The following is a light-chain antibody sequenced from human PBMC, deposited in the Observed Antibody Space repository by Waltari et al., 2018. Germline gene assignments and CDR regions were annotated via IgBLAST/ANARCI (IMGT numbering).Light chain of an antibody. V-gene: IGKV3-15*01. CDR2: GAS. CDR1: QSVSSN. J-gene: IGKJ2*01. Sequence: EMVMTQSPATLSVSPEERATLSCRASQSVSSNLAWYQQKPGQAPRLLIYGASTRATGIPARFSGSGSGTEFTLTISSLQSEDFAVYYCQQYNNWPYTFGQGTKLEIK. CDR3: QQYNNWPYT.